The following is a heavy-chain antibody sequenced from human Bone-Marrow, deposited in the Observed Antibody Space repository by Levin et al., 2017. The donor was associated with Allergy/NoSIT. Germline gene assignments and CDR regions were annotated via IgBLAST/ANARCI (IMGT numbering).Heavy chain of an antibody. CDR3: GRARCSSHCYSDY. CDR1: GFTFSDHH. J-gene: IGHJ4*02. V-gene: IGHV3-72*01. Sequence: GGSLRLSCAVSGFTFSDHHIDWVRQAPGKGLEWVGRIRNKANSHSTEYAASVKGRFSISRDDSKNSVFLQMNSLKTEDTAMYYCGRARCSSHCYSDYWGQGTLVTVSS. D-gene: IGHD2-2*01. CDR2: IRNKANSHST.